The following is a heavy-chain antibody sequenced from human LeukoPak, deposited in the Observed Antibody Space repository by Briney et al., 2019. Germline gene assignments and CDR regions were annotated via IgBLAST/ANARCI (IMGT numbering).Heavy chain of an antibody. V-gene: IGHV3-23*01. Sequence: PGGSLRLSCAASGFTFSSYAMSWVRQAPGKGLEWVSAISGSGGSTYYADSVKGRFTISRDNSKNTLYLQMNSPRAEDTAVYYCAKDQFPRPYCGGDCSYYYYYGMDVWGQGTTVTVSS. CDR1: GFTFSSYA. CDR2: ISGSGGST. D-gene: IGHD2-21*02. J-gene: IGHJ6*02. CDR3: AKDQFPRPYCGGDCSYYYYYGMDV.